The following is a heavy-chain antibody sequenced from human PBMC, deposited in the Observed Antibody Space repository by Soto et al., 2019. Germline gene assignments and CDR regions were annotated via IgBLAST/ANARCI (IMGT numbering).Heavy chain of an antibody. Sequence: ASVKVSCKASGYTFTSYAMHWVRQAPGQRLEWMGWINAGNGNTKYSQKFQGRVTITRDTSASTAYMELSSLRSEDTAVYYCARDKPSAGDWFDPWGQGTLVTVS. D-gene: IGHD1-26*01. CDR1: GYTFTSYA. CDR2: INAGNGNT. V-gene: IGHV1-3*01. J-gene: IGHJ5*02. CDR3: ARDKPSAGDWFDP.